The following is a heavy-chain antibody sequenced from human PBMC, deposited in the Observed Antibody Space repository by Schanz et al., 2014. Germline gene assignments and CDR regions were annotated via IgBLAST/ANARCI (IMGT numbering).Heavy chain of an antibody. D-gene: IGHD3-9*01. CDR1: GYAFTTYG. CDR3: GRGFSRSYIDL. Sequence: QVQLVQSGAEVKKPGASVRVSCKVSGYAFTTYGISWVRQAPGQGPEFMGWISTFRNEDTNSAQRFQGRLTFTTVTSTSTVYLELSSLRSDDTAVYYCGRGFSRSYIDLWGQGTLITVSA. CDR2: ISTFRNEDT. J-gene: IGHJ1*01. V-gene: IGHV1-18*01.